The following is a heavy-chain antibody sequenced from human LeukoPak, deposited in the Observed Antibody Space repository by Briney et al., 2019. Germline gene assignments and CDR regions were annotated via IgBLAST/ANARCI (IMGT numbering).Heavy chain of an antibody. Sequence: SETLSLTCTVSGGSISSHYWSWIRQPPGKGLEWIGYIYYSGSTNYNPSLKSQVTISVDTSKNQFSLKLSSVTAADTAVYYCARRTAHYYYYYMDVWGKGTTVTVSS. J-gene: IGHJ6*03. CDR1: GGSISSHY. CDR3: ARRTAHYYYYYMDV. V-gene: IGHV4-59*11. D-gene: IGHD6-25*01. CDR2: IYYSGST.